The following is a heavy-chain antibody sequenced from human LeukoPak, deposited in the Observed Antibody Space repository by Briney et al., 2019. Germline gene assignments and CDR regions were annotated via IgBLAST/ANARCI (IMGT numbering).Heavy chain of an antibody. Sequence: GGSLRLSCATSGFTFSSYAMSWVRQAPGKGLEWVSAISGSGGSTYYADSVKGRFTISRDNSKNTLYLQMNSLRAEDTAVYYCAKHGSWSYYYYYYMDVWGKGTTVTVSS. CDR3: AKHGSWSYYYYYYMDV. CDR1: GFTFSSYA. D-gene: IGHD6-13*01. J-gene: IGHJ6*03. V-gene: IGHV3-23*01. CDR2: ISGSGGST.